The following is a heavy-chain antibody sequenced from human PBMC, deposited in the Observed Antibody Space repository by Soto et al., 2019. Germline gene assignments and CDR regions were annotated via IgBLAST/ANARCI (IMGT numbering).Heavy chain of an antibody. CDR3: AKHLSASLRMAAFDV. J-gene: IGHJ3*01. Sequence: QVQLQESGPGLVKPSETLSLTCTVSGDSISSYYWSWMRQPPGKGLEWIGYAYYGGNTNYNPSLKSRVTISVDTSKRQFALKLNSVTVADTAVYYCAKHLSASLRMAAFDVWGPGTMVTVSS. CDR2: AYYGGNT. D-gene: IGHD5-12*01. CDR1: GDSISSYY. V-gene: IGHV4-59*08.